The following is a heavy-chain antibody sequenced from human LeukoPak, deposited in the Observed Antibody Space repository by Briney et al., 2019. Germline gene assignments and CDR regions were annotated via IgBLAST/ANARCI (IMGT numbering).Heavy chain of an antibody. V-gene: IGHV4-34*01. CDR3: ARQLMIDYYYYYYYMDV. CDR1: GGSISSYY. J-gene: IGHJ6*03. CDR2: INHSGST. Sequence: SETLSLTCTVSGGSISSYYWSWIRQPPGKGLEWIGEINHSGSTNYNPSLKSRVTISIDTSKNQFSLKLSSVTAADTAVYYCARQLMIDYYYYYYYMDVWGRGATVTISS. D-gene: IGHD3-22*01.